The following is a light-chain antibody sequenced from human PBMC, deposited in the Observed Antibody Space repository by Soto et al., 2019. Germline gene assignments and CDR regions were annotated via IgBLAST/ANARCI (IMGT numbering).Light chain of an antibody. J-gene: IGKJ5*01. V-gene: IGKV1-39*01. Sequence: DIQMTQSPSSLSASVEDRVIITCRASQSISNHLNWYQQKPGKAPKLLIYAASSLQSGVPSRFSGSGSGTDFTLTISSLQPEDFATYYCQQSYSTLSITFGQGTRLEVK. CDR3: QQSYSTLSIT. CDR1: QSISNH. CDR2: AAS.